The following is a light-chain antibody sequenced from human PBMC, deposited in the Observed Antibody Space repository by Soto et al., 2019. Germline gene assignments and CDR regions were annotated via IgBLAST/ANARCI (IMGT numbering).Light chain of an antibody. J-gene: IGKJ1*01. CDR1: QSINTY. Sequence: DIQMTQSPSSLSASVGDRVTITCRTSQSINTYLNWYQQKPGKAPKLLIYGASSLQSGGPLRFSGSASGADFTLTITTQQSDEFATYYCQESYSFLWGTCGQGTKVEIK. CDR3: QESYSFLWGT. V-gene: IGKV1-39*01. CDR2: GAS.